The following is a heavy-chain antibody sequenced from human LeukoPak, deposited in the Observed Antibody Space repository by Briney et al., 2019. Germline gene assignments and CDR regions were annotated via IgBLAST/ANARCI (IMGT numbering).Heavy chain of an antibody. CDR1: GGTFSSYA. J-gene: IGHJ5*02. D-gene: IGHD6-13*01. Sequence: AASVKVSCKASGGTFSSYAISWVRQAPGQGLEWMGGIIPIFGTANYAQKFQGRVTITADESTSTAYMELSSLRSEDTAVYYCARLGAAAGTHWFDPWGQGTLVTVSS. CDR3: ARLGAAAGTHWFDP. CDR2: IIPIFGTA. V-gene: IGHV1-69*13.